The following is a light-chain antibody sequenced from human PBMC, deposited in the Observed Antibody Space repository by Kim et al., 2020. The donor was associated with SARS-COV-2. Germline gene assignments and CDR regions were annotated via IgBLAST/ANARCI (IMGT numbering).Light chain of an antibody. J-gene: IGKJ1*01. CDR3: LQHYSEPWA. V-gene: IGKV1-17*01. CDR1: QDIRND. CDR2: GAS. Sequence: ASVGDTVTITCRASQDIRNDLGWDQQKPGRAPKRLIYGASSLQSGVPSRFSASGSGTEFTLTISSLQPEDFASYFCLQHYSEPWAFDQGTKVDIK.